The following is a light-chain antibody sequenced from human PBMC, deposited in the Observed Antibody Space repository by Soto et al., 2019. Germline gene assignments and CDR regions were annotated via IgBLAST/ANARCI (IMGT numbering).Light chain of an antibody. CDR2: EGG. J-gene: IGLJ1*01. Sequence: QSALTQPASVSGSPGQSITISCTGTSSDVGNYNFVSWYQQHPGKAPKLMISEGGKRPSGVSDRFSGSKSGITASLTISGLQAEDEADYYCCSYAGISTYVFGPGTKVTVL. CDR1: SSDVGNYNF. CDR3: CSYAGISTYV. V-gene: IGLV2-23*01.